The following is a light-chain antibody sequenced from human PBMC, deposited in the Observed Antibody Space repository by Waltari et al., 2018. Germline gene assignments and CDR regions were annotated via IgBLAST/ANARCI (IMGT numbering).Light chain of an antibody. CDR1: SSNIDNSY. CDR2: DNN. J-gene: IGLJ2*01. CDR3: ATWDNSLTDVV. Sequence: SVLTQPPSVSAAPGQTAPISCSGSSSNIDNSYVSRYHQHPGTAPNLLIYDNNKRPSGIPDRFSASKSGTSATLGITGLQIGDEADYYCATWDNSLTDVVFGGGTKLTVL. V-gene: IGLV1-51*01.